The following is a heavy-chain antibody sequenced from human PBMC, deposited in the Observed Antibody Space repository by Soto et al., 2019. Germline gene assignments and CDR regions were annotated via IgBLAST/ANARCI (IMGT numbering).Heavy chain of an antibody. J-gene: IGHJ4*02. CDR1: GFTFSSYS. D-gene: IGHD3-10*01. V-gene: IGHV3-48*01. CDR2: ISSSSSTI. Sequence: EVQLVESGGGLVQPGGSLRLSCEASGFTFSSYSMNWVRQAPGKGLEWVSYISSSSSTIYYADSVKGRFTISRDNAKNSLYLQMNSLRAEDTAVYYCAPRYYYGSGSYFVWGQGTLVTVSS. CDR3: APRYYYGSGSYFV.